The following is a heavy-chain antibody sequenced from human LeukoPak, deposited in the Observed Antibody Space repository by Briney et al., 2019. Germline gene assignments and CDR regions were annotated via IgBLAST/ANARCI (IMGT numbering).Heavy chain of an antibody. CDR1: GGSVSSGSYY. CDR2: IYYSGST. V-gene: IGHV4-39*01. J-gene: IGHJ4*02. D-gene: IGHD3-3*01. CDR3: ARLSSSYYDFWSGPFDY. Sequence: SETLSLTCTVSGGSVSSGSYYWSWIRQPPGKGLEWIGSIYYSGSTYYNPSLKSRVTISVDTSKNQFSLKLSSVTAADTAVYYCARLSSSYYDFWSGPFDYWGQGTLVTVSS.